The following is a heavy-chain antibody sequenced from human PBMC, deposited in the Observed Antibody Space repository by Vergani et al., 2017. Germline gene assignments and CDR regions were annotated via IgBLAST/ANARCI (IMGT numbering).Heavy chain of an antibody. J-gene: IGHJ4*02. CDR2: FSYDGSNK. V-gene: IGHV3-30*18. CDR3: AKDLGISTSSTFDY. Sequence: QVQLVESGGGVVQPGRSLRLSCAASGFTFSSYGMHWVRQAPGKGLEWVAVFSYDGSNKYYPDSVKGRFTISRDNSKNTLYLQMNSLRAEDTALYYCAKDLGISTSSTFDYWGQGTLVTVSS. D-gene: IGHD2-2*01. CDR1: GFTFSSYG.